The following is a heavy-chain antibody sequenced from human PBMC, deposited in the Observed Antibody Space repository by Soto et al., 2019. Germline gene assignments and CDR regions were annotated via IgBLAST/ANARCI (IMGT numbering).Heavy chain of an antibody. CDR3: TTGGDGYDPRADY. J-gene: IGHJ4*02. D-gene: IGHD5-12*01. V-gene: IGHV3-15*01. Sequence: EVQLVESGGGLVKPGGSLRLSCAASGFTFSNAWMSWVRQAPGKGLEWVGRIKSKTDGGTTDYAAPVKGRFTISRDDSKNTLYLQMNSLKTEDTAVYYCTTGGDGYDPRADYWGQGTLVTVSS. CDR1: GFTFSNAW. CDR2: IKSKTDGGTT.